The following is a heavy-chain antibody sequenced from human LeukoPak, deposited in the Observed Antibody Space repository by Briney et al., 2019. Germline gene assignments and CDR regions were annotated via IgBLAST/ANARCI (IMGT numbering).Heavy chain of an antibody. CDR2: IYYDGSA. CDR1: GGSIRSHSYY. Sequence: SETLSLTCTVSGGSIRSHSYYWAWIRQPQGKGLAWIGSIYYDGSAYYNPSLQSRVTMSVDTSKNQFSVRLRSVTAADTAVYYCARRSVSVFGVVPDYWGQGSLVIVSS. V-gene: IGHV4-39*01. D-gene: IGHD3-3*01. J-gene: IGHJ4*02. CDR3: ARRSVSVFGVVPDY.